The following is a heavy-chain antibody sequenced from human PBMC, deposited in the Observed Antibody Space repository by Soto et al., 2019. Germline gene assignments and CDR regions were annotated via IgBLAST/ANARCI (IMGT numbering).Heavy chain of an antibody. CDR1: GYTFSSYY. V-gene: IGHV1-46*03. CDR2: INPSGGST. D-gene: IGHD1-1*01. Sequence: ASVKVSCKASGYTFSSYYMHWVRQAPGQGLEWMGIINPSGGSTSYAQKFQGRVTMTRDTSTSTVYMELSSLRSEDTAVYYCASLGLEPSGHHDAFDIWGQGTMVTVSS. J-gene: IGHJ3*02. CDR3: ASLGLEPSGHHDAFDI.